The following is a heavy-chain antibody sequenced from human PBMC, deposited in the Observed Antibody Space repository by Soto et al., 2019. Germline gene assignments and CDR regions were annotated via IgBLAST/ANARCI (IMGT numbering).Heavy chain of an antibody. D-gene: IGHD1-1*01. J-gene: IGHJ4*02. Sequence: PSETLSLTCAVYGGSFSGYYWSWIRQPPGKGLEWIGEINHSGSTNYNPSLKSRVTISVDTSKNQFSLKLSSVTDADTAVYYCARIGGWLQLDYWGKGTLVTVSS. CDR1: GGSFSGYY. CDR3: ARIGGWLQLDY. V-gene: IGHV4-34*01. CDR2: INHSGST.